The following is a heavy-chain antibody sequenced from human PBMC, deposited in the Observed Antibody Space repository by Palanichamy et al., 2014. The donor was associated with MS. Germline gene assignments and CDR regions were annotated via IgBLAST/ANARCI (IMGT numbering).Heavy chain of an antibody. Sequence: QVQLVVGLGEAWSSLEVPRDSPRAASGFTFSSYAMHWVRQAPGKGLEWVAVISYDGSNKYYADSVKGRFTISRDNSRNTLYLQMNSLRAEDTAVYYCARGPAAPNSSSWPIYYFDYWGQGTLVTVSS. D-gene: IGHD6-13*01. CDR3: ARGPAAPNSSSWPIYYFDY. CDR1: GFTFSSYA. CDR2: ISYDGSNK. V-gene: IGHV3-30*04. J-gene: IGHJ4*02.